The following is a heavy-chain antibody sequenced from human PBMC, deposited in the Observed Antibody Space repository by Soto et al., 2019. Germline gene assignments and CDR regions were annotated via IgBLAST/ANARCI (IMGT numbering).Heavy chain of an antibody. V-gene: IGHV4-31*03. J-gene: IGHJ3*02. Sequence: SETLSLTCTVSGGSISSGGYYWSWIRQHPGKGLEWIGYIYYSGSTYYNPSLKSRVTISVDTSKNQFSLKLSSVTAADTAVYYCAGYQSITMVRGEGGAFDIWGQGTMVTVSS. CDR2: IYYSGST. D-gene: IGHD3-10*01. CDR1: GGSISSGGYY. CDR3: AGYQSITMVRGEGGAFDI.